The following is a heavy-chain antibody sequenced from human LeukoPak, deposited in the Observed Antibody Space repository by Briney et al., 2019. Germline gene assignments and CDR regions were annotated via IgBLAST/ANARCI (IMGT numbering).Heavy chain of an antibody. D-gene: IGHD2-15*01. CDR3: ARDGSIWTAYFQH. J-gene: IGHJ1*01. CDR2: ISGSNGNT. V-gene: IGHV1-18*01. Sequence: GASVKVSCKTSGYTFASYGISWVRQAPGQGLEWMGWISGSNGNTDYAQNLQDRVTMTTDTSTTTAYMELRNLRSDDTAVYYCARDGSIWTAYFQHWGQGTLVTVSS. CDR1: GYTFASYG.